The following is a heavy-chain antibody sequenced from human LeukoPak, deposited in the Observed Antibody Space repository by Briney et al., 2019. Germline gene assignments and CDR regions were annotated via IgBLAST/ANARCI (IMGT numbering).Heavy chain of an antibody. J-gene: IGHJ5*02. Sequence: SETLSLTCAVYGGSFSGYYWSWIRQPPGKGLEWIGEINHSGGTNYNPSLKSRVTISVDTSKNQFSLKLSSVTAADTAVYYCARGPPYYGSGRKPNWFDPWGQGTLVTVSS. D-gene: IGHD3-10*01. V-gene: IGHV4-34*01. CDR2: INHSGGT. CDR3: ARGPPYYGSGRKPNWFDP. CDR1: GGSFSGYY.